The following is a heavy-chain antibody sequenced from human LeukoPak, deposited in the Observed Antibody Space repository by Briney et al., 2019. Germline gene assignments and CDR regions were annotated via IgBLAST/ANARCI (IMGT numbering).Heavy chain of an antibody. J-gene: IGHJ4*02. V-gene: IGHV3-33*03. CDR2: IWNDGSNK. CDR1: GFTFSDYG. D-gene: IGHD1-26*01. Sequence: PGGSLRLSCAASGFTFSDYGMHWVRQAPGKGLDWVAVIWNDGSNKLQADFVKGRFTISRDNAKNTLYLQMNSLRAEDTAVYYCARSEWELLGDYWGQGTLVTVSS. CDR3: ARSEWELLGDY.